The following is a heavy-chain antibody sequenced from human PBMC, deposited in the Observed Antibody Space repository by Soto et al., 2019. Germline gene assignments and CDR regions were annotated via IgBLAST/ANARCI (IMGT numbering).Heavy chain of an antibody. CDR3: AREKITGLFDY. J-gene: IGHJ4*02. CDR2: INHSGST. CDR1: GLYFSGYY. D-gene: IGHD2-8*02. Sequence: PSETQSLTSAFYGLYFSGYYWTWIRQPPGTGLEWIGEINHSGSTNYNPSHKSRVTISVDTSKNQFSLKLTSVTAADTAVYYCAREKITGLFDYWGQGTLVTVSS. V-gene: IGHV4-34*01.